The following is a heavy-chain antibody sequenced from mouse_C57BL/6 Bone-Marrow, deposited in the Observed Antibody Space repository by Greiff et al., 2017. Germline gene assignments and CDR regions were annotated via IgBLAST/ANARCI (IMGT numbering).Heavy chain of an antibody. Sequence: QVQLQQPGAELVKPGASVKMSCKASGYTFTSYWITWVKQRPGQGLEWIGDIYPGSGSTNYNEKFKSKATLTVDTSSSTAYMQLSSLTSEDSAVYYCARGVLYDGYYWYFDVWGTGTTVTVSS. CDR1: GYTFTSYW. D-gene: IGHD2-3*01. CDR3: ARGVLYDGYYWYFDV. J-gene: IGHJ1*03. CDR2: IYPGSGST. V-gene: IGHV1-55*01.